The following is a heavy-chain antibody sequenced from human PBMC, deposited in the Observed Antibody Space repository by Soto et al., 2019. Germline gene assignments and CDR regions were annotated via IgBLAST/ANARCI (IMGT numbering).Heavy chain of an antibody. Sequence: LGESLRISWKGSGYSFTSYLIGWVRQMPGKGLEWMGIIYPGDSDTRYSPSFQGQVTISADKSISTAYPQWSSLKASDTAMYYCARRPLYDSSGFGVAFDIWGQGTMVTVSS. J-gene: IGHJ3*02. CDR2: IYPGDSDT. D-gene: IGHD3-22*01. CDR1: GYSFTSYL. CDR3: ARRPLYDSSGFGVAFDI. V-gene: IGHV5-51*01.